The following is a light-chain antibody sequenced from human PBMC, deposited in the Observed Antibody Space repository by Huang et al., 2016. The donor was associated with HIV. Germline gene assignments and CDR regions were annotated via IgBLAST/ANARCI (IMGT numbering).Light chain of an antibody. CDR3: QQRSNWPPA. CDR1: QSVSSY. V-gene: IGKV3-11*01. Sequence: EIVLTQSPATLSLSPGERATLSCRASQSVSSYLAWCQQKPGQAPRLLIYDAYNRATGIPARFSGSGSGTDFTLTISSLEPEDFAVYYCQQRSNWPPAFGQGTRLEIK. CDR2: DAY. J-gene: IGKJ5*01.